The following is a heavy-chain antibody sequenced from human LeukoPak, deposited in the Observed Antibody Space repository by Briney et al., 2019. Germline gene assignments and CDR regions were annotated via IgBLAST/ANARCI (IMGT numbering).Heavy chain of an antibody. D-gene: IGHD3-10*01. CDR3: ARVVMVYYYYYGMDV. Sequence: SETLSLTCAVYGGSFSGYYWSWIRQPPGKGLEWIGEINHSGSTNYNPSLKSRVTISVDTSKNQFSLKLSSATAADTAVYYCARVVMVYYYYYGMDVWGQGTTVTVSS. V-gene: IGHV4-34*01. CDR2: INHSGST. CDR1: GGSFSGYY. J-gene: IGHJ6*02.